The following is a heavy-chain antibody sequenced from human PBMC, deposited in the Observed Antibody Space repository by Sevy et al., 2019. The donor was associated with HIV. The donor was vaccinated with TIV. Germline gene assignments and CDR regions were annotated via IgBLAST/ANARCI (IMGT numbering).Heavy chain of an antibody. CDR1: GFTFSSYA. J-gene: IGHJ4*02. V-gene: IGHV3-64D*06. CDR3: VKLRRYSGSYYPGY. Sequence: GGSLRLSCSASGFTFSSYAMHWVRQAPGKGLEYVSAISSNGGSTYCADSVKGRFTISRDNSKNTLYLQMSSLRAEDTAVYYCVKLRRYSGSYYPGYWGQGTLVTVSS. CDR2: ISSNGGST. D-gene: IGHD1-26*01.